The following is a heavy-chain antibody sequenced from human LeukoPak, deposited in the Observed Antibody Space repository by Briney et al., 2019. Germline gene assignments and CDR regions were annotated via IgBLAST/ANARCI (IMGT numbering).Heavy chain of an antibody. V-gene: IGHV4-34*01. J-gene: IGHJ6*03. Sequence: SETLSLTCAVYGGSFIGFHWNWIRQAPGKGLEWIGDINHSGSTNYNPSLTSRVTISVDPSKNQFSLNLSSVTAADTAVYYCARGRRTPDYDFWSGYLAYYYYYYMDVWGKGTTVTVSS. CDR1: GGSFIGFH. D-gene: IGHD3-3*01. CDR2: INHSGST. CDR3: ARGRRTPDYDFWSGYLAYYYYYYMDV.